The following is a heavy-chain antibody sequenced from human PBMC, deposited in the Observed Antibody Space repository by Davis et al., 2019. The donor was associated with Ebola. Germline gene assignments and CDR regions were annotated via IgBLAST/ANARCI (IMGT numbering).Heavy chain of an antibody. CDR2: IWYDGSNK. D-gene: IGHD5-24*01. CDR1: GFTFSSYG. V-gene: IGHV3-33*01. CDR3: ARIRVMATINPYGMDV. Sequence: GGSLRLSCAASGFTFSSYGMHWVRQAPGKGLEWVAVIWYDGSNKYYADSVKGRFTISRDNSKNTLYLQMNSLRAEDTAVYYCARIRVMATINPYGMDVWGQGTTVTVSS. J-gene: IGHJ6*02.